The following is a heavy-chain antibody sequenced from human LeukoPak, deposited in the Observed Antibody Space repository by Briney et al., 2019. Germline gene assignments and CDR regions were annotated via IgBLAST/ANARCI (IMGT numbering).Heavy chain of an antibody. D-gene: IGHD3-3*01. J-gene: IGHJ4*02. CDR2: IYYSGST. CDR3: ARADFWSGYLFDY. CDR1: GGSISSYY. Sequence: SETLSLTRTVSGGSISSYYWSWIRQPPGKGLEWIGYIYYSGSTNYNPSLKSRVTTSVDTSKNQFSLKLSSVTAADTAVYYCARADFWSGYLFDYWGQGTLVTVSS. V-gene: IGHV4-59*01.